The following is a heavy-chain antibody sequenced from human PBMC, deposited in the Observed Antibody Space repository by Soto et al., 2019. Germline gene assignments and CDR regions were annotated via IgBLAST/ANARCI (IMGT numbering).Heavy chain of an antibody. V-gene: IGHV3-23*01. CDR1: GFTFSSYA. J-gene: IGHJ2*01. Sequence: PGGSLRLSCAASGFTFSSYAMSWVRQAPGKGLEWVSAISGSGGSTYYADSVKGRFTISRDNSKNTLYLQMNSLRAEDTAVYYCAKDGSCGWYEGWYFDLWGRGTLVTVSS. CDR2: ISGSGGST. D-gene: IGHD6-19*01. CDR3: AKDGSCGWYEGWYFDL.